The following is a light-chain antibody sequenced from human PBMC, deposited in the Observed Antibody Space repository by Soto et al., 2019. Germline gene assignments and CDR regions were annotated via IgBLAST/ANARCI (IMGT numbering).Light chain of an antibody. CDR1: QSFSSP. CDR3: QQFGDWPS. Sequence: EIRMTQSPATLSVSTGDNATLSSRASQSFSSPVVWYQQKPGQAPRLLISDSSTMAPGIPARFSGSGSGTEFTLIISSLQSDDFAVYYCQQFGDWPSFDLGTKVEI. J-gene: IGKJ1*01. CDR2: DSS. V-gene: IGKV3D-15*01.